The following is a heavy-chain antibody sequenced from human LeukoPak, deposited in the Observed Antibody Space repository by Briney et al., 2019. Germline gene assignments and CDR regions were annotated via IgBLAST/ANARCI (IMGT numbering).Heavy chain of an antibody. Sequence: PGGSLRLSCAASGFTFSSQRMTWVRQAPGKGLEWVANIHPDGSEKYYVGSVRGRFTISRDNAKNSLYLQMNSLRAEDTAVYYCASERPSSSWYDFWGQGTLVTVSS. CDR1: GFTFSSQR. CDR2: IHPDGSEK. CDR3: ASERPSSSWYDF. V-gene: IGHV3-7*01. D-gene: IGHD6-13*01. J-gene: IGHJ5*01.